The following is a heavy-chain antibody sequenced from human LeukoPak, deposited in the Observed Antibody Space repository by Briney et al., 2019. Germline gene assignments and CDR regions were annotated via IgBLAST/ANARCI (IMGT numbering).Heavy chain of an antibody. V-gene: IGHV5-51*01. D-gene: IGHD2-2*01. CDR1: GYSFTSYW. J-gene: IGHJ6*02. CDR2: IYPGDSDT. CDR3: ARLGRYCSSTNCYPYYYYYGMDV. Sequence: GESLKISCKGSGYSFTSYWIGWVRQMPGKGLEWMGIIYPGDSDTRYSPSFQGQVTISADKSISTAYLQWSSLKASDTAMYYCARLGRYCSSTNCYPYYYYYGMDVWGQGTTVTVSS.